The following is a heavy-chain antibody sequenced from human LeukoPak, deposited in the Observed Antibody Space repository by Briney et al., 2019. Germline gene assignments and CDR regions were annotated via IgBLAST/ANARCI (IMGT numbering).Heavy chain of an antibody. V-gene: IGHV3-74*01. D-gene: IGHD3-10*01. Sequence: PGGSLRLSCVASGFTFSSYWMHWVRQAPGKGLVWVSRISGDGSSTSYADSVKGRFTISRDNAKNTLYLQMNSLRAEDTAVYYCARVGVSGAFDIWGQGTVVTFSS. CDR1: GFTFSSYW. J-gene: IGHJ3*02. CDR3: ARVGVSGAFDI. CDR2: ISGDGSST.